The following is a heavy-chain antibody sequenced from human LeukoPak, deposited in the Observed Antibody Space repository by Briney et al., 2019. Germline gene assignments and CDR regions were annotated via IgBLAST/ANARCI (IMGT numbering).Heavy chain of an antibody. D-gene: IGHD3/OR15-3a*01. CDR2: INHRGST. CDR1: GGSFSGYY. Sequence: SETLSLTCAVYGGSFSGYYWSWIRQPPGKGLEWIGEINHRGSTYYNASLKSQVSISIDTSKNQFSLRLTSVTAADTAVYHCARQTGSGLFILPGGQGTLVTVSS. CDR3: ARQTGSGLFILP. V-gene: IGHV4-34*01. J-gene: IGHJ4*02.